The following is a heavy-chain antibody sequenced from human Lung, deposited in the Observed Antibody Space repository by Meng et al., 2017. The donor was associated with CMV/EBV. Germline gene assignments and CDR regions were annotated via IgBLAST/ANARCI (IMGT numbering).Heavy chain of an antibody. CDR3: ARNTLSYYGMDL. CDR1: GFTFDNYE. D-gene: IGHD1/OR15-1a*01. Sequence: GGSXRLXXAASGFTFDNYEMNWVRQAPGKGLEWISYINKNGFNIEYADSVKGRFTISRDNAKNSLFLQLDSLRADDTAVYYCARNTLSYYGMDLWGQGTTXTSP. V-gene: IGHV3-48*03. CDR2: INKNGFNI. J-gene: IGHJ6*02.